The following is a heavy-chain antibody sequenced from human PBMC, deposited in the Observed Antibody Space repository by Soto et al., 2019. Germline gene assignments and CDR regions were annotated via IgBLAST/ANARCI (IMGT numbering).Heavy chain of an antibody. Sequence: QLQLQESGSGLVKPSQTLSLTCAVSGGSISSGGYSWSWIRQPPGKGLEWIGYIYHSASTYYNPSPKGRATTPVDRPQTQFSLKLSSVTAADTAVYYCARVPDRWGQGTLVTVSS. CDR1: GGSISSGGYS. CDR3: ARVPDR. J-gene: IGHJ5*02. CDR2: IYHSAST. V-gene: IGHV4-30-2*01. D-gene: IGHD2-2*01.